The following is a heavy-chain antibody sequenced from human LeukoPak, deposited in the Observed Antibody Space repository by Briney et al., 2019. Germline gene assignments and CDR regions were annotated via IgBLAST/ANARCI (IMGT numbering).Heavy chain of an antibody. CDR2: IYYTGST. CDR1: GGSISSYF. V-gene: IGHV4-59*01. D-gene: IGHD1-26*01. Sequence: SETLSLTCTISGGSISSYFWSWIRQPPGKGLEWIGYIYYTGSTNYNPSLKSRVIISLDTSKDQFSLKLSSVTAADTAVYYCARTLSRWDPFDYWGQGTLVTVSS. J-gene: IGHJ4*02. CDR3: ARTLSRWDPFDY.